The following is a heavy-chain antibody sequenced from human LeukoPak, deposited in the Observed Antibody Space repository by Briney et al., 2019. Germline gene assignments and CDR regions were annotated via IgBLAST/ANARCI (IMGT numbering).Heavy chain of an antibody. J-gene: IGHJ5*02. Sequence: GASVKVSCKASGGTFSSYAISWVRQAPGQGLEWMGWISPYNGNTNYVQKLQDRVTLTTDTSTSTAYMELRSLRFDDTAVYYCARGGCSPGSCYGWFDPWGQGTLVTVSS. V-gene: IGHV1-18*01. D-gene: IGHD2-15*01. CDR3: ARGGCSPGSCYGWFDP. CDR1: GGTFSSYA. CDR2: ISPYNGNT.